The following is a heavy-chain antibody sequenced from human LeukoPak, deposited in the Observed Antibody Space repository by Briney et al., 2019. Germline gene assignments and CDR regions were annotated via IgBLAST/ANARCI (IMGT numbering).Heavy chain of an antibody. CDR1: GGTFSSYA. CDR2: IIPIFGTA. D-gene: IGHD2-2*01. CDR3: ARPVGYCSSTSCYNWFDP. V-gene: IGHV1-69*13. J-gene: IGHJ5*02. Sequence: SVKVSCKASGGTFSSYAISWVRQAPGQGLEWMGGIIPIFGTANYAQKFQGRVTITADESTCTAYMELSSLRSEDTAVYYCARPVGYCSSTSCYNWFDPWGQGTLVTVSS.